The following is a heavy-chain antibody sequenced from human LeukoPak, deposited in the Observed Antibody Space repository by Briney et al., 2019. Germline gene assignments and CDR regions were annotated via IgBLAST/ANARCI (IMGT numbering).Heavy chain of an antibody. CDR3: ARGPAAGIDTGHYDY. Sequence: SETLSLTCTLSGGSFSDYYWSWIRQSPGKGLEWIGHIYYTGSTTYNPSLKSRVTISVDTSKNQFSLKLTSVTAADTAVYYCARGPAAGIDTGHYDYWGQGTLVTVSS. CDR2: IYYTGST. J-gene: IGHJ4*02. CDR1: GGSFSDYY. D-gene: IGHD6-13*01. V-gene: IGHV4-59*01.